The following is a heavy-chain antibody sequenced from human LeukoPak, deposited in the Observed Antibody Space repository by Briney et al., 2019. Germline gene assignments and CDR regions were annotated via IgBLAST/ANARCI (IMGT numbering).Heavy chain of an antibody. CDR1: GFTFSSYW. CDR3: NLVMTSPFFDI. CDR2: IKQDGSEK. V-gene: IGHV3-7*01. Sequence: GGSLRLSCAASGFTFSSYWMSWVRQAPGKVLEWVANIKQDGSEKYYVDSVKGRFTISRDNAKNSLYLQMNSLRAEDTAVYYCNLVMTSPFFDIWGQGTMVTVSS. D-gene: IGHD3-16*01. J-gene: IGHJ3*02.